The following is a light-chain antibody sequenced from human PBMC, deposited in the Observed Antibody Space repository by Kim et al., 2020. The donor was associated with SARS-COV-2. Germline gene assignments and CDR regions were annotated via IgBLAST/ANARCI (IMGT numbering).Light chain of an antibody. CDR1: QGIASW. CDR2: GAS. Sequence: DIQMTQSPSSVSASVGDRVTITCRASQGIASWLAWYQQRPGKAPNLLIYGASNLQSGVPSRFSGSKSGTEFTLTISSLQPEDFATYYCQQGQSFPYTFGQGTKLEIK. J-gene: IGKJ2*01. V-gene: IGKV1-12*01. CDR3: QQGQSFPYT.